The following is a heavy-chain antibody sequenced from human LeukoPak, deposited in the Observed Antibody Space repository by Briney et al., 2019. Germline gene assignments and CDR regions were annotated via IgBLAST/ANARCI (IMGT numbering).Heavy chain of an antibody. D-gene: IGHD6-13*01. CDR1: GFTVSSNY. Sequence: GGSLRLSCAASGFTVSSNYMSWVRQAPGKGLEWVSVIYSGGSTYYADSVKGRFTISRDNSKNTLYLQMNSLRAEDTAVYYCARWWGQRLVLDYWGQGTLVTVSS. CDR2: IYSGGST. CDR3: ARWWGQRLVLDY. J-gene: IGHJ4*02. V-gene: IGHV3-66*01.